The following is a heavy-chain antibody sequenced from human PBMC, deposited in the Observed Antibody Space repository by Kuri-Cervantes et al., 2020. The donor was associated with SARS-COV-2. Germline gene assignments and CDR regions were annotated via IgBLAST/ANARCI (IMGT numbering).Heavy chain of an antibody. CDR3: VKVSRGSPEYY. J-gene: IGHJ4*02. D-gene: IGHD1-26*01. Sequence: GESLKISCAASGFNFSRTDMHWVRQAPGKGLEWVAVISHDGKNKKCIASGKGRFTISRDNSKNTLFLQMSSLRTEDTSIYYCVKVSRGSPEYYWGQGILVTVSS. CDR1: GFNFSRTD. CDR2: ISHDGKNK. V-gene: IGHV3-30*18.